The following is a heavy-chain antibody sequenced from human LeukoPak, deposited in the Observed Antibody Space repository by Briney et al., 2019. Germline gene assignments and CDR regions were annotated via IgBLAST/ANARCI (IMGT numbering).Heavy chain of an antibody. Sequence: GGSLRLSCAASGFTFSSYGMHWVRQAPGKGLEWVAVIWYDGSNKYYADSVKGRFTISRDNSKNTLYLQMNSLRAEDTAVYYCVRNRPYYDILTGYETNWFDPWGQGTLVTVSS. V-gene: IGHV3-33*01. CDR1: GFTFSSYG. J-gene: IGHJ5*02. CDR2: IWYDGSNK. D-gene: IGHD3-9*01. CDR3: VRNRPYYDILTGYETNWFDP.